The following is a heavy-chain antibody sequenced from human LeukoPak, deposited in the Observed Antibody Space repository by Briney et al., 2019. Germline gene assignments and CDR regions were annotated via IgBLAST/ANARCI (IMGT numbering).Heavy chain of an antibody. V-gene: IGHV3-30*18. D-gene: IGHD6-13*01. CDR2: LSYDGINK. J-gene: IGHJ4*02. Sequence: GGSLRLSCEASGFTFKSYGMHWVRQAPGKGLEWVTVLSYDGINKYYANSVKGRFTISRDNSKNTLYLQMNSPRAEDTAVYYCAKDADIAAAAYYFDYWGQGTLVTVSS. CDR1: GFTFKSYG. CDR3: AKDADIAAAAYYFDY.